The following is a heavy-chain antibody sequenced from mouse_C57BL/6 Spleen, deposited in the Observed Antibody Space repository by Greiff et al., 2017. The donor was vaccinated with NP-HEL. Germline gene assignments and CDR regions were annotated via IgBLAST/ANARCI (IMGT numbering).Heavy chain of an antibody. CDR2: IHPNSGST. J-gene: IGHJ4*01. V-gene: IGHV1-64*01. CDR3: ARSDYYDYDDYAMDD. CDR1: GYTFTSYW. D-gene: IGHD2-4*01. Sequence: QVQLQQPGAELVKPGASVKLSCKASGYTFTSYWMHWVKQRPGQGLEWIGMIHPNSGSTNYNEKFKSKATLTVDKSSSTAYMQLSSLTSEDSAVYYCARSDYYDYDDYAMDDWGKGTSVTVSS.